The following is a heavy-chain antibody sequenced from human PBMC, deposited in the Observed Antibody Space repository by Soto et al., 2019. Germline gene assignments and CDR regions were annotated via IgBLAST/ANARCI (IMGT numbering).Heavy chain of an antibody. D-gene: IGHD3-10*01. J-gene: IGHJ4*01. Sequence: PSETLSLTCTVSGGPITTPYWNWSWIRKPPGKGLEWIGFIYFRGSTNYNPSVRSRVTISLDASKNQLSLKLRSVTAADTAVYYCSGYGSGSYYRYWGHGTLVTVS. CDR1: GGPITTPY. V-gene: IGHV4-59*08. CDR3: SGYGSGSYYRY. CDR2: IYFRGST.